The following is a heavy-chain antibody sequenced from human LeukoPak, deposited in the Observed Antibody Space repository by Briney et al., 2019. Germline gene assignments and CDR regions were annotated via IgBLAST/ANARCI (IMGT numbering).Heavy chain of an antibody. CDR3: ARAYCGGDCYSYYFDY. Sequence: ASETLSLTCTVSGGSISSYYWSWIRQPAGKGLEWIGRIYTSGSTNYNPSLKSRVTMSVDTSKNQFSLKLSSVTAADTAVYYCARAYCGGDCYSYYFDYWGQGTLVTVSS. CDR2: IYTSGST. D-gene: IGHD2-21*02. V-gene: IGHV4-4*07. CDR1: GGSISSYY. J-gene: IGHJ4*02.